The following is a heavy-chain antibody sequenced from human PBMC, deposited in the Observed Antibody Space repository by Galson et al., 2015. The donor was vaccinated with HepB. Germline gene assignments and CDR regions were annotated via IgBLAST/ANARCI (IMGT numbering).Heavy chain of an antibody. CDR1: GFTFSDYY. V-gene: IGHV3-11*01. J-gene: IGHJ3*02. Sequence: SLRLSCAASGFTFSDYYMSWIRQSPGKGLEWVSHIGSGGDPKYYTDSVKGRFSISRDNDKNSLYLQMHTLRADDTAVYYCARDGPTDSHAFDIWGQGTMVTVSS. CDR3: ARDGPTDSHAFDI. CDR2: IGSGGDPK. D-gene: IGHD5-18*01.